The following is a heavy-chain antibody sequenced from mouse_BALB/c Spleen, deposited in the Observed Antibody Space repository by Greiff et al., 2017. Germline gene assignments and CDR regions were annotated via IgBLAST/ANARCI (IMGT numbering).Heavy chain of an antibody. J-gene: IGHJ1*01. CDR2: ISSGGSYT. CDR1: GFTFSSYT. D-gene: IGHD1-1*01. CDR3: KREREVYYGYGYVDV. Sequence: EVKVVESGGGLVKPGGSLKLSCAASGFTFSSYTMSWVRQTPEKRLEWVATISSGGSYTYYPDSVKGRFTISIDNAKNNLYLQMSSLKSEDTAMYYCKREREVYYGYGYVDVWGAGTTVTVSS. V-gene: IGHV5-6-4*01.